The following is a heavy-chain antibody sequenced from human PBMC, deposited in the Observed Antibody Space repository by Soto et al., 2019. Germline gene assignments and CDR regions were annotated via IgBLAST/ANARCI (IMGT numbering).Heavy chain of an antibody. V-gene: IGHV3-23*01. CDR2: VSGSGGSA. J-gene: IGHJ6*02. Sequence: GGSLRRSCAASAFTFTSYGMNWVRQAPGKGLEWVSGVSGSGGSAYYADSVKGRFTSSRDNAKNSLYLQMNSLRAEDTAVYYCARVGYYDFWSGYRHYGMDVWGQGTTVTVSS. CDR3: ARVGYYDFWSGYRHYGMDV. D-gene: IGHD3-3*01. CDR1: AFTFTSYG.